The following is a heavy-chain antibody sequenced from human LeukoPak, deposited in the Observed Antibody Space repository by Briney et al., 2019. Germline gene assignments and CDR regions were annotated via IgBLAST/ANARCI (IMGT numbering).Heavy chain of an antibody. CDR1: GDSVSTGDYY. CDR2: IYYSGST. CDR3: ARRNSYYGSGSYYYYMDV. D-gene: IGHD3-10*01. J-gene: IGHJ6*03. V-gene: IGHV4-39*01. Sequence: PSETLSLTCTVSGDSVSTGDYYWGWIRQPPGKGLEWIGSIYYSGSTYYNPSLKSRVTISVDTSKNQFSLKLSSVTAADTAVYYCARRNSYYGSGSYYYYMDVWGKGTTVTVSS.